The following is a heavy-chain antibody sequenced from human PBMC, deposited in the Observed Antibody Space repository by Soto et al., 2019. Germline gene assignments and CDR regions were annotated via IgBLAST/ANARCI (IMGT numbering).Heavy chain of an antibody. CDR2: IIPIFGTA. D-gene: IGHD2-21*02. CDR1: GGTFSSYA. V-gene: IGHV1-69*06. J-gene: IGHJ6*02. Sequence: SVKVSCKASGGTFSSYAISWVRQAPGQGLEWMGGIIPIFGTANYAQKFQGRVTITADKSTSTAYMELSSLRSEDTAVYYCARGSVVTPHYYYGMDVWAKGPRSPSP. CDR3: ARGSVVTPHYYYGMDV.